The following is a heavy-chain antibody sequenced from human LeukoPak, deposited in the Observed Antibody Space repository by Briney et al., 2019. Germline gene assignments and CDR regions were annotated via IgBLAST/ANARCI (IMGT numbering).Heavy chain of an antibody. Sequence: GGSLRLSCAASGFTFSSYSMNWVRQAPGKGLEWVSSISSSSSYIYYADSVKGRFTISRDNAKNSLYLQMNSLRAEHTAVYYCARGSVRGDYYYYGMDVWGQGTTVTVSS. V-gene: IGHV3-21*01. CDR1: GFTFSSYS. CDR2: ISSSSSYI. D-gene: IGHD3-10*01. J-gene: IGHJ6*02. CDR3: ARGSVRGDYYYYGMDV.